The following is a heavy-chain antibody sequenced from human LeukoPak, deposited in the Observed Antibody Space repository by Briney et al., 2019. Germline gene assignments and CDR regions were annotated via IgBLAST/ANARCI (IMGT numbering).Heavy chain of an antibody. D-gene: IGHD1-26*01. CDR2: IYSGDST. Sequence: PGWSLRLSFASSLFTDSSDYMSWVRQPPGKGLEWVSVIYSGDSTNYADSVNGRFTISRDNSKNTLHLQMNSLRVEDTAVYYCARGQSYYEAFDIWGQGTMVTVSS. V-gene: IGHV3-53*03. J-gene: IGHJ3*02. CDR3: ARGQSYYEAFDI. CDR1: LFTDSSDY.